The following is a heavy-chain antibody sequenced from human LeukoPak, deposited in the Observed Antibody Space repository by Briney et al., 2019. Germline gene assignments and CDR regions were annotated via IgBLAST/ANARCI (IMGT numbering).Heavy chain of an antibody. D-gene: IGHD4-11*01. V-gene: IGHV3-21*01. CDR3: ARDPYSGLFDY. Sequence: AGGSLRLSCAPSRFTLTSYSMNWVREAPGRGLEWVSSISSSSTYIYYADSVKGPFTISRDNAKNSLYLQMNSLRAEDTAVYYYARDPYSGLFDYWGQGTLVTVSS. CDR1: RFTLTSYS. CDR2: ISSSSTYI. J-gene: IGHJ4*02.